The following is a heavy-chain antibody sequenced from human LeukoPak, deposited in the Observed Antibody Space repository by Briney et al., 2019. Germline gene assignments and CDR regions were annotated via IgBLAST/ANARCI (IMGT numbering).Heavy chain of an antibody. CDR2: IYYSGST. CDR3: THCSGGSCYWFDP. Sequence: SETLSLTCTVSGGSISSSSYYWGWIRQPPGQGLEWIVSIYYSGSTYYNPSLKSRVTISVDTSKNQFSLKLSSVTAADTAVYYCTHCSGGSCYWFDPWGQGTLVTVSS. CDR1: GGSISSSSYY. V-gene: IGHV4-39*01. J-gene: IGHJ5*02. D-gene: IGHD2-15*01.